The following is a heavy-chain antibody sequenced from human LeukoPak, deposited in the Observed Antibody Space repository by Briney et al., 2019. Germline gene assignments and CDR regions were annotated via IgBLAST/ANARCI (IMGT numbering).Heavy chain of an antibody. CDR3: ARAKHGYYDSSGYYYYYMDV. D-gene: IGHD3-22*01. V-gene: IGHV1-8*03. Sequence: ASVKVSCKASGYTFTSYDINWVRQATGQGLEWMGWMNPNSGNTGYAQKFQGRVTITRNTSISTAYMELSSLRSEDAAVYYCARAKHGYYDSSGYYYYYMDVWGKGTTVTVSS. CDR1: GYTFTSYD. CDR2: MNPNSGNT. J-gene: IGHJ6*03.